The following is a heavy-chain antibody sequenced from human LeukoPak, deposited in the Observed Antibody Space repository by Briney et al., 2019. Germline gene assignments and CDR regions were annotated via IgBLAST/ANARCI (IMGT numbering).Heavy chain of an antibody. J-gene: IGHJ4*02. CDR1: GFTFSSYA. CDR3: AKEYDERWNPWGHPIDY. D-gene: IGHD7-27*01. V-gene: IGHV3-30-3*01. Sequence: GGSLRLSCAASGFTFSSYAMHWVRQAPGKGLEWVAVISYDGSNKYYADSVKGRFTISRDNSKNTLYLQMNSLRAEDTAVYYCAKEYDERWNPWGHPIDYWGQGTLVPVSS. CDR2: ISYDGSNK.